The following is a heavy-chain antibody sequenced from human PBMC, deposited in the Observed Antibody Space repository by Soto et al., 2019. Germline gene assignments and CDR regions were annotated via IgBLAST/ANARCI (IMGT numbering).Heavy chain of an antibody. CDR1: GGSVSSGTHY. D-gene: IGHD3-3*01. Sequence: QVELQESGPGLVRPSETLSLTCTVSGGSVSSGTHYWSWIRQPPGKGLEFIGYIYHSGSTNYKSSLTSRVTISVDKSNNQFSLRLSSVTAADTAVYYCARVAVFGVVLDYWGQGTLVAVSS. CDR3: ARVAVFGVVLDY. CDR2: IYHSGST. J-gene: IGHJ4*02. V-gene: IGHV4-61*01.